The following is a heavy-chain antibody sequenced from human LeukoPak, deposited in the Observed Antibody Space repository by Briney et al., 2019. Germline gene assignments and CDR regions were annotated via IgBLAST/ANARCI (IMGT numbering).Heavy chain of an antibody. CDR3: ARDRSYGYGNFDY. J-gene: IGHJ4*02. CDR1: GGSISSYY. CDR2: IYYSGST. D-gene: IGHD5-18*01. Sequence: SETLSLTCTVSGGSISSYYRSWIRQPPGKGLEWIGYIYYSGSTNYNPSLKSRVTISVDTSKDQFSLKLSSVTAADTAVYYCARDRSYGYGNFDYWGQGTLVTVSS. V-gene: IGHV4-59*01.